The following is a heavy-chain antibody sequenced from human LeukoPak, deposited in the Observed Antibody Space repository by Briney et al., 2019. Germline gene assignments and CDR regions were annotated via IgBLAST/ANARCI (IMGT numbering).Heavy chain of an antibody. Sequence: SETLSLTCTVSGGSISSGGYYWSWIRQHPGKGLEWIGYIYYSGSTYYNPSLKSRVTISVDTSKNQFSLKLSSVTAADTAVYYCARDRYYYGSSGYFAPQAFDIWGQGTMVTVSS. J-gene: IGHJ3*02. CDR2: IYYSGST. D-gene: IGHD3-22*01. CDR1: GGSISSGGYY. CDR3: ARDRYYYGSSGYFAPQAFDI. V-gene: IGHV4-31*03.